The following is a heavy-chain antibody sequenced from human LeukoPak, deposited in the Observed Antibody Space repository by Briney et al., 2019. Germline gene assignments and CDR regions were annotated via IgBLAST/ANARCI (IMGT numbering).Heavy chain of an antibody. CDR2: IYYTGIT. CDR1: GFTFSSYA. J-gene: IGHJ4*02. CDR3: ARHQRVQWPIHGKIDY. V-gene: IGHV4-39*01. D-gene: IGHD6-19*01. Sequence: SGGSLRLSCAASGFTFSSYAMSWVRQPPGKGLEWIGSIYYTGITHYNPSLKSRATISVDTSKSQFYLRLSSVTATDTAVYYCARHQRVQWPIHGKIDYWGQGTLVTVSS.